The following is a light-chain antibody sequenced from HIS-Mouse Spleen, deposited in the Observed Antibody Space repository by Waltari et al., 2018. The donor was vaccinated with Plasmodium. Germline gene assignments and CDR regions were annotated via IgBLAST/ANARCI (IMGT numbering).Light chain of an antibody. J-gene: IGKJ3*01. CDR2: GSA. CDR3: QQYNNWSFT. Sequence: EIVMTQSPATLSVSPGERATLSCRASQSFSSNLAWYQQKPGQAPRRLIYGSATRATGIPARFRGSESGTEFTLTISSLQCEDVAVYYCQQYNNWSFTCGPGTKVDIK. V-gene: IGKV3-15*01. CDR1: QSFSSN.